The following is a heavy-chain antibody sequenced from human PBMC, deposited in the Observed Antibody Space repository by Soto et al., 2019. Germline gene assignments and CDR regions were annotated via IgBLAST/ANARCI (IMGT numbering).Heavy chain of an antibody. CDR3: ARVVGASTPHYFYGMDV. CDR1: GGSFRSYA. J-gene: IGHJ6*02. V-gene: IGHV1-69*01. CDR2: LIPIFGAP. D-gene: IGHD1-26*01. Sequence: QVQLVQSGAEVRKPGSSVKVSCEASGGSFRSYAIGWVRQAPGQGLEWMGALIPIFGAPNYAQKFQGRVTITADESTRKAYMELSSLGSEDTAVYYCARVVGASTPHYFYGMDVWGQGTTVTVSS.